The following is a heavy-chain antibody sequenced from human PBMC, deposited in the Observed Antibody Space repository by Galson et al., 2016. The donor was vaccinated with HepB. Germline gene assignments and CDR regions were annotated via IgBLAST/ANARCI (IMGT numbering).Heavy chain of an antibody. CDR2: TFYRSDWQN. J-gene: IGHJ4*02. D-gene: IGHD7-27*01. CDR1: GDSVSNNNAG. V-gene: IGHV6-1*01. Sequence: CAISGDSVSNNNAGWYWTRQSPSRGLECLGRTFYRSDWQNDYAESMKSRITINPDTSKNELSLHLSSVTPEDTGVYYCARSHLLGRGFGWWGPGTPVTVSS. CDR3: ARSHLLGRGFGW.